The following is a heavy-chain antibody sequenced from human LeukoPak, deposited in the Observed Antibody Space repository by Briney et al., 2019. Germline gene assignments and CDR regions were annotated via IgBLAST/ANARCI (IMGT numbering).Heavy chain of an antibody. V-gene: IGHV1-8*03. Sequence: GASVKVSCKASGYTFTSYDINWVRQANGQGLEWMGWMNPNSGSKGYAQKFQGRVTITRNTSISTAYMELSGLRSEDTAVYYCARGRSTGYPYYFEYWGQGTLVTVSS. CDR1: GYTFTSYD. CDR2: MNPNSGSK. CDR3: ARGRSTGYPYYFEY. D-gene: IGHD5-12*01. J-gene: IGHJ4*02.